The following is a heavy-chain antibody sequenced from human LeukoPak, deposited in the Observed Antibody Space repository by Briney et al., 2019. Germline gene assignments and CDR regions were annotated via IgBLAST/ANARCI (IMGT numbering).Heavy chain of an antibody. D-gene: IGHD3-22*01. CDR3: ARDLPSAYYDSSGYF. CDR1: GFTFSSYA. CDR2: ISGSGGST. Sequence: PGGSLRLSCAASGFTFSSYAMSWVRQAPGKGLEWVSGISGSGGSTYYADSAKGRFTISRDNSKNTLYLQMNSLRAEDTAVYYCARDLPSAYYDSSGYFWGQGTMVTVSS. J-gene: IGHJ3*01. V-gene: IGHV3-23*01.